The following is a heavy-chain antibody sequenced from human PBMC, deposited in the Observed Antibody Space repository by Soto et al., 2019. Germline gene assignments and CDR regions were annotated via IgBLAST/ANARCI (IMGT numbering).Heavy chain of an antibody. V-gene: IGHV3-23*01. Sequence: EVQLLESGGGLVQPGGSLRLSCAASGFTFSAYAMSWVRQAPGKGLEWVSAISGTSPSTYYADFVQGRFSISTDSSRNTLFLQMNTLRAEDTAVYFCATRIFGVEYWGQGTLVTVSS. CDR3: ATRIFGVEY. D-gene: IGHD3-3*01. CDR1: GFTFSAYA. CDR2: ISGTSPST. J-gene: IGHJ4*02.